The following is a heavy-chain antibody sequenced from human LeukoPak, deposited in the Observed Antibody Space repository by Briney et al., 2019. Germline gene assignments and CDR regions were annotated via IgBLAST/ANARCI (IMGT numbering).Heavy chain of an antibody. Sequence: SETLSLTCTVSGGSISSYYWSWIRQPPGKGLEWIGYIYYSGSTNYNPSLKSRVTISVDTSKNQFSLKLSSVIAADTAVYYCAREGSGSYSYWSQGTLVTVSP. CDR2: IYYSGST. D-gene: IGHD3-10*01. CDR1: GGSISSYY. V-gene: IGHV4-59*01. CDR3: AREGSGSYSY. J-gene: IGHJ4*02.